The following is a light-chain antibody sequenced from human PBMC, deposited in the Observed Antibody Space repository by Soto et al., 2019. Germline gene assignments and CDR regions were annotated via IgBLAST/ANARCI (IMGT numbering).Light chain of an antibody. Sequence: QSALTQPRSVSGSPGQSVTISCTGTSSDVGGYNYVSWYQQHPGKAPKLMIYDVSKRPSGVPDRFSGSKSGNTASLPISGLPDEDEADYYCCSCAGSSTFDVFGTGTKVTVL. V-gene: IGLV2-11*01. CDR2: DVS. CDR3: CSCAGSSTFDV. J-gene: IGLJ1*01. CDR1: SSDVGGYNY.